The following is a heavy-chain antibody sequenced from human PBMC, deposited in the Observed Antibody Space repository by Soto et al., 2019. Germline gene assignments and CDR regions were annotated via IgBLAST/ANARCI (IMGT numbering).Heavy chain of an antibody. J-gene: IGHJ4*02. CDR1: SGCISRRGSY. CDR3: ARGPPLGY. V-gene: IGHV4-30-2*01. CDR2: IYHSGST. Sequence: IRSHACRVGSGCISRRGSYRCMIRQPPGKGLEWIGYIYHSGSTYYNPSLKSRVTISVDRSKTQFSLKLSSVTAADTAVYYCARGPPLGYWGQGTLVTVSS.